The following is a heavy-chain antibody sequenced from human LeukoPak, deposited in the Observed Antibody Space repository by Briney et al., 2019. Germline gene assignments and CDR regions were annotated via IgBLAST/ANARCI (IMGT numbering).Heavy chain of an antibody. CDR2: INNSGST. CDR1: GGPISSYY. J-gene: IGHJ3*02. CDR3: ARSFTMKVGAFDM. D-gene: IGHD3-22*01. V-gene: IGHV4-4*07. Sequence: SETLSLTCSVSGGPISSYYWNWIRQPAGKGLEWIGRINNSGSTNYNPSLKSRVTISRDRSKNQFSLKLSSVTAADTAVYYCARSFTMKVGAFDMWGQGTMVTVSS.